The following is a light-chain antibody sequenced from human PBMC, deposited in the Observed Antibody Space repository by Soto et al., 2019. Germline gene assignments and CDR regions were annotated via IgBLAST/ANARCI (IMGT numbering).Light chain of an antibody. Sequence: QSVLTQSPSASASLGASVKLTCTLSSGHSSYDIAWHQKQPGKGPRYLMDLNNDGSHPKGDGIPDRFSGSSSGADRYLIIARLQSEEEADYYCQTWGTGFQFFGGGTKLTVL. V-gene: IGLV4-69*01. CDR3: QTWGTGFQF. CDR2: LNNDGSH. CDR1: SGHSSYD. J-gene: IGLJ2*01.